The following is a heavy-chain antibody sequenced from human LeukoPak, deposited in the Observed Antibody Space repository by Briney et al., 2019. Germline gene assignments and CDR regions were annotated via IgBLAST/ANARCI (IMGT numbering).Heavy chain of an antibody. CDR3: AKDQRSSSSVLYLGY. D-gene: IGHD6-6*01. J-gene: IGHJ4*02. Sequence: TGGSLRLSCAASGFTFSSYAMSWVRQAPGKGLEWVSAISGSGGSTYYADSVKGRFTISRDNSKNTLYLQMNSLRAEDTAVYYCAKDQRSSSSVLYLGYWGQGTLVTVSS. CDR2: ISGSGGST. CDR1: GFTFSSYA. V-gene: IGHV3-23*01.